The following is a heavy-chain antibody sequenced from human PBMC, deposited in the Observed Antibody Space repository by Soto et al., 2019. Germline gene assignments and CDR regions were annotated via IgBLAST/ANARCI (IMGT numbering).Heavy chain of an antibody. CDR1: GGSFNRHT. J-gene: IGHJ4*02. Sequence: QVQLVQSGAEVRKPGSSVRVSCKASGGSFNRHTISWVRQAPGQGLEWMGGIIPIFGTANHAQKFQGRVTIIADESTSTVYMELSSMRSDDTALYYCARGWGYESTDYYYAYWGQGTLVIVSS. D-gene: IGHD3-22*01. CDR2: IIPIFGTA. CDR3: ARGWGYESTDYYYAY. V-gene: IGHV1-69*01.